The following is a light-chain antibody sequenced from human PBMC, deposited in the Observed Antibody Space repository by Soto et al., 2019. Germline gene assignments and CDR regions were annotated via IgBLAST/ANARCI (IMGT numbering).Light chain of an antibody. CDR3: QQATSFPYT. CDR2: TAS. V-gene: IGKV1-9*01. CDR1: QGISSY. J-gene: IGKJ2*01. Sequence: IQLTQSPSSLSASVGDRVTITCRASQGISSYLAWYQQKPGKAPKLLIYTASSLQSGVPSRFSGSGSGTDFTLTITSLQPEDFATYYCQQATSFPYTLGQGTKLEIK.